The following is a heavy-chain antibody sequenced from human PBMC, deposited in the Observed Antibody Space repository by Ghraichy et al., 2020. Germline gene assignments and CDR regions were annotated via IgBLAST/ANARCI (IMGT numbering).Heavy chain of an antibody. D-gene: IGHD5-24*01. CDR1: GDSISSSY. CDR3: AGWVLGGGYYFDY. CDR2: IYYSGST. Sequence: SETLYLTCTVSGDSISSSYWSWIRQPPGKGLEFIGYIYYSGSTNYNPSLKSRVSISVDTSKNQFSLRLSSVTAADTAVYYCAGWVLGGGYYFDYWGQGTLVSVSS. V-gene: IGHV4-59*01. J-gene: IGHJ4*02.